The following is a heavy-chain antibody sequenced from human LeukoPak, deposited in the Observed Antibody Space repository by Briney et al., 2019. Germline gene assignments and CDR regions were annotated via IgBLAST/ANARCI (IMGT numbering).Heavy chain of an antibody. Sequence: GGSLRLSCAASGFTFNTYGMHWVRQAPGKGLEWVASIRPDGSDKYQADSVKGRFTISRDNAKNSLYLQMNSLRAEDTAVYYCARGSTTYYYDSSGLFDYWGQGTLVTVSS. D-gene: IGHD3-22*01. CDR2: IRPDGSDK. J-gene: IGHJ4*02. CDR1: GFTFNTYG. CDR3: ARGSTTYYYDSSGLFDY. V-gene: IGHV3-30*02.